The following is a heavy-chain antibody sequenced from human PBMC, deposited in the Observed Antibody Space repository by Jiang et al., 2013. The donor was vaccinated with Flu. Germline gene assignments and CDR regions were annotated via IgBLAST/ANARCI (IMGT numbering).Heavy chain of an antibody. CDR1: GYTFAGYI. CDR3: ARGPLRYFDY. J-gene: IGHJ4*02. Sequence: SGAEVKEPGASVKVSCKASGYTFAGYIMHWVRQAPGQRPEWMGWINTGNGNTEYSQKFQGRVTITRDTSATTVYMEVSSLRSEDTAVYYCARGPLRYFDYWGQGTLVTVSS. V-gene: IGHV1-3*04. CDR2: INTGNGNT. D-gene: IGHD3-9*01.